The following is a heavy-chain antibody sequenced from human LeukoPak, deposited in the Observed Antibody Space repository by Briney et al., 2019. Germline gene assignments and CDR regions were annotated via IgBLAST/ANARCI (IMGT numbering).Heavy chain of an antibody. D-gene: IGHD1-26*01. CDR3: AKDLGRYRNNYFDY. Sequence: GGSLRLSCAASGFTFNSYAMSWVRQAPEKGLEWVATISGSGGGTYYADSVKGRFTISRDDSKDTLYLQMNSLRAEDTAVYYCAKDLGRYRNNYFDYWGQGTLVTVSS. CDR2: ISGSGGGT. J-gene: IGHJ4*02. CDR1: GFTFNSYA. V-gene: IGHV3-23*01.